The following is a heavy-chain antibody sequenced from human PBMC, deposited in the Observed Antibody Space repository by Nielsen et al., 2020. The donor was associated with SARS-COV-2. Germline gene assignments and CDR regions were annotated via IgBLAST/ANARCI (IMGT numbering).Heavy chain of an antibody. Sequence: SSPTLVKPTQTLTLTCTFSGFSLSTSGVAVGWIRQSPGKALEWLALIYWDDDKRYSPSLKSRLIITKDTSKNQVVFTMTNMDPLDTATYYCARQLGKDYFDYWGQGSLVTVSS. D-gene: IGHD7-27*01. CDR2: IYWDDDK. V-gene: IGHV2-5*02. CDR3: ARQLGKDYFDY. CDR1: GFSLSTSGVA. J-gene: IGHJ4*02.